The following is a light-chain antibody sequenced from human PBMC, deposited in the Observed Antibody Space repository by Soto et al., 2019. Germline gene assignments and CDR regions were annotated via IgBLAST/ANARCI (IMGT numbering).Light chain of an antibody. CDR1: RSDVGAYDY. Sequence: QSALTQPASVSGSPGQSIAIACTGTRSDVGAYDYVSWYQQHPGKAPKVMIYDVTNRPSGVSNRFSGSKSGNTASLTISGLQAEYEADYYCSSYTSSSTYVFGTGTKVTVL. CDR2: DVT. V-gene: IGLV2-14*01. J-gene: IGLJ1*01. CDR3: SSYTSSSTYV.